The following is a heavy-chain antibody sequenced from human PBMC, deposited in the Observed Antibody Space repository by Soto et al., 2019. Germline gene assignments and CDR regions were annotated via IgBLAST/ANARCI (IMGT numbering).Heavy chain of an antibody. CDR3: AHRVLRTVFGLVTTTAIYFDF. CDR1: GFSLTTSGVG. Sequence: QITLNESGPTVVRPTETLTLTCRFSGFSLTTSGVGVGWIRQSPGKAPEWLALIYWDDDKRYSASLKSRLAIPKDASKNQVVLTVSDVDPTDKATYYCAHRVLRTVFGLVTTTAIYFDFWGQGTPVAVSS. D-gene: IGHD3-3*01. CDR2: IYWDDDK. J-gene: IGHJ4*02. V-gene: IGHV2-5*02.